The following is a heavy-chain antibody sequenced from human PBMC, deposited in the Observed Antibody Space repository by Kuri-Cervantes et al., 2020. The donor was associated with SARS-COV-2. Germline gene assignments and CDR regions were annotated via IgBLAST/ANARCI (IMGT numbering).Heavy chain of an antibody. V-gene: IGHV4-59*08. CDR3: ARTSHYDQYFDY. CDR1: GGSISSHY. D-gene: IGHD4-11*01. CDR2: IYYSGST. J-gene: IGHJ4*02. Sequence: SETLSLTCTVSGGSISSHYWSWIRQPPGKGLEWIGYIYYSGSTYYNPSLKSRVTISLDTSKKQFSLKLSSVTAADTAVYCCARTSHYDQYFDYWGQGTLVTVSS.